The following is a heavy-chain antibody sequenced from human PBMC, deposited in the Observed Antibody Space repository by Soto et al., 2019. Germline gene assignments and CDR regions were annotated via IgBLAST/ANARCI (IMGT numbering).Heavy chain of an antibody. CDR3: ARDQIPAALRCWFDP. CDR1: GGSISSYY. Sequence: SETLSLTCTVSGGSISSYYWSWIRQPPGKGLEWIGYIYYSGSTNYNPSLKSRVTISVDTSKNQFSLKLSSVTAADTAVYYCARDQIPAALRCWFDPWGPLILASVSS. V-gene: IGHV4-59*01. J-gene: IGHJ5*02. CDR2: IYYSGST. D-gene: IGHD2-2*01.